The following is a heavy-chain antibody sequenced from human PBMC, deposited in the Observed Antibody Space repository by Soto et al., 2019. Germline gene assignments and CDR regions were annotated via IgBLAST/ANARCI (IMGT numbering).Heavy chain of an antibody. Sequence: PGGSLRLSCAASGFTFSSYWMHWVRQAPGKGLVWVSRINTVGSSTTYADSVKGRFTISRDNAKNTLYLQMNSLRVEDTAVYYCARDVGGAYAASGQGTLVTVSS. V-gene: IGHV3-74*01. D-gene: IGHD1-26*01. CDR2: INTVGSST. CDR3: ARDVGGAYAA. CDR1: GFTFSSYW. J-gene: IGHJ5*02.